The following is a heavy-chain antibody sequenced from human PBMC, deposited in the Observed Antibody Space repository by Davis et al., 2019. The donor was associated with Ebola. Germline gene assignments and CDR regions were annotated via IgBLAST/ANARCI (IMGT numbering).Heavy chain of an antibody. CDR1: GFTFSTYW. D-gene: IGHD2-21*01. Sequence: GESLKISCAASGFTFSTYWMHWVRQAPGKGLVWVSRINSDGSSTNYADSVKGRFTISRDNSKNTLYLQMNSLRAEDTAVYYCVKAFLYCGGDCTYWYFDLWGRGTLVTVSS. V-gene: IGHV3-74*01. J-gene: IGHJ2*01. CDR2: INSDGSST. CDR3: VKAFLYCGGDCTYWYFDL.